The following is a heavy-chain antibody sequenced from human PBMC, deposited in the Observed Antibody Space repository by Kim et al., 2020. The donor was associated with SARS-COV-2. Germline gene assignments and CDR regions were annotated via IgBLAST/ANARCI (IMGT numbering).Heavy chain of an antibody. J-gene: IGHJ4*02. CDR3: ARGTSYYDDSSSVFFDY. D-gene: IGHD3-22*01. V-gene: IGHV7-4-1*02. Sequence: ASVKVSCKASGYTFISHAINWVRQAPGQGLEWMGWIDTSTGDPSYAQGFTGRLVFSLDTTVSTAYLQITSLKAEDTAVYYCARGTSYYDDSSSVFFDYWGQVTLVTFSS. CDR2: IDTSTGDP. CDR1: GYTFISHA.